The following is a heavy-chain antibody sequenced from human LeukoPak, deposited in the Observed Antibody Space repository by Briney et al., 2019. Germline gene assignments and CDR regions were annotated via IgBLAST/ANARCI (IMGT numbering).Heavy chain of an antibody. D-gene: IGHD5-18*01. Sequence: HPGGSLRLSCAASGFTFSSYGMHWVRQAPGKGLEWVAVISYDGSNKYYADSVKGRFTISRDNSKNTLYLQMNSLRAEDTAVYYCAKRGYSYGSDYWGQGTLVTVSS. CDR3: AKRGYSYGSDY. J-gene: IGHJ4*02. V-gene: IGHV3-30*18. CDR2: ISYDGSNK. CDR1: GFTFSSYG.